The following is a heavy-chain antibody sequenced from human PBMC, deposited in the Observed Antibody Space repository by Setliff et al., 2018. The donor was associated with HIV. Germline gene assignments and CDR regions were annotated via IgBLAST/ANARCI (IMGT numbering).Heavy chain of an antibody. J-gene: IGHJ4*02. Sequence: GGSLRLSCAASGFTFSSYAMGWVRQAPGKGLEWVSSISGSGGTTYYADSGKGRFTISIDSSKNTLYLQMNSLRAEDTAIYYCAKAIRPAAAGTWLGPFDYWGQGTLVTVSS. V-gene: IGHV3-23*01. D-gene: IGHD6-13*01. CDR1: GFTFSSYA. CDR2: ISGSGGTT. CDR3: AKAIRPAAAGTWLGPFDY.